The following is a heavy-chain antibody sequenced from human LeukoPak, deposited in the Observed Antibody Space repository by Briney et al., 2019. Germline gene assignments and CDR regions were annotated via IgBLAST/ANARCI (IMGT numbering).Heavy chain of an antibody. CDR2: LSSNGVTT. CDR1: GFTFSSYA. V-gene: IGHV3-64D*06. J-gene: IGHJ4*02. Sequence: GGSLRLSCSASGFTFSSYAVHWVRQAPGKGLEYVSTLSSNGVTTYYAGSVKGRFTISRDNSKNALYLQMASLRPEDTAVYFCVKDRYSSGSPSHFDYWGQGTLVTVSS. CDR3: VKDRYSSGSPSHFDY. D-gene: IGHD3-10*01.